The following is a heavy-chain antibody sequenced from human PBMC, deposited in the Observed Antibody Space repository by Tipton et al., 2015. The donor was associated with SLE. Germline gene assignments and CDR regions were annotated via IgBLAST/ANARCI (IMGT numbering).Heavy chain of an antibody. CDR2: INDSGIT. CDR1: GDSFSIVGYS. V-gene: IGHV4-34*01. Sequence: TLSLTCTVSGDSFSIVGYSWSWIRQPPGKGLEWIGEINDSGITDYKSSLKSRVTISLDTSKNQFSLKMTSVTAADTALYFCARGECSSSACYTRFYDYWSQGALVTVSS. CDR3: ARGECSSSACYTRFYDY. J-gene: IGHJ4*02. D-gene: IGHD2-2*02.